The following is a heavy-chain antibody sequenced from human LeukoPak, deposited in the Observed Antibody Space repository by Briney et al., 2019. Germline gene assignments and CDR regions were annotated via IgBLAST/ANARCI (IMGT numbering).Heavy chain of an antibody. V-gene: IGHV3-33*01. CDR3: ALNYGANLRPPFDA. Sequence: PGGSLRLSCAVSGFTFSSHGMHWVRQAPGKGLEWVSIIWYDGSKKYYADSVKGRFTISRDNSKNTLYLQMNSLGAEDTAIYYCALNYGANLRPPFDAWGPGTLVTVSS. CDR1: GFTFSSHG. D-gene: IGHD4/OR15-4a*01. J-gene: IGHJ4*02. CDR2: IWYDGSKK.